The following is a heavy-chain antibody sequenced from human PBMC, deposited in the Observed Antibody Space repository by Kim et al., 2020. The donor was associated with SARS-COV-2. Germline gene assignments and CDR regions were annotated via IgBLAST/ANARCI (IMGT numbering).Heavy chain of an antibody. CDR3: AKEGEYRSGFKVQSSYF. Sequence: SETLSLTCLVSGYSINSGYYWAWIRQPPGKRLEWIGNIYHSGSTNYNPLHKSRVIISADTTKNQFSLKLSSATAATTAVYYCAKEGEYRSGFKVQSSYF. V-gene: IGHV4-38-2*02. CDR2: IYHSGST. J-gene: IGHJ2*01. CDR1: GYSINSGYY. D-gene: IGHD6-19*01.